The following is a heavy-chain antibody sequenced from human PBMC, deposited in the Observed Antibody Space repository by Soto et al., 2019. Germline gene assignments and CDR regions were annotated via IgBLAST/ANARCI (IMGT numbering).Heavy chain of an antibody. D-gene: IGHD2-15*01. Sequence: QVQLVQSGAEVKKPGASVKVSCKASGYTFTGYYMHWVRQAPGQGLEWMGWINPNSGGTNYAQKCQCRVTMTRDTSISTAYMELSRLRSDDTAVYYCARDSYCSGGSCYSIFDYWGQGTLVTVSS. CDR2: INPNSGGT. CDR3: ARDSYCSGGSCYSIFDY. J-gene: IGHJ4*02. V-gene: IGHV1-2*02. CDR1: GYTFTGYY.